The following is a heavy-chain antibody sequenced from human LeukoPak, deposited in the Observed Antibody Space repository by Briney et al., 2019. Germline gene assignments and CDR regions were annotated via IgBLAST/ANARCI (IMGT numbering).Heavy chain of an antibody. CDR3: ARADKSIAAAGTDAFDI. D-gene: IGHD6-13*01. Sequence: SQTLSLTCAISGDSVSSNSAAWNWIRQSPSRGLEWLGRTYYRSKWYNDYAVSVKSRITINPDTSKNQFSLQLNSVTPEDTAVYYCARADKSIAAAGTDAFDIWGQGTMVTVSS. V-gene: IGHV6-1*01. CDR1: GDSVSSNSAA. CDR2: TYYRSKWYN. J-gene: IGHJ3*02.